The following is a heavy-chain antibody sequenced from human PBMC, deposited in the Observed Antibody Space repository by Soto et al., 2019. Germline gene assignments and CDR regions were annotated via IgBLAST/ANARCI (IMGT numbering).Heavy chain of an antibody. J-gene: IGHJ5*02. D-gene: IGHD2-15*01. CDR2: INPNSGGT. CDR1: GYTFTGYY. CDR3: ARDHLLTYRLPTTYCSGGSCYRPRGYNWFDP. V-gene: IGHV1-2*02. Sequence: ASVKVSCKASGYTFTGYYMHWVRQAPGQGLEWMGWINPNSGGTNYAQKFQGRVTMTRDTSISTAYMELSRLRSDDTAVYYCARDHLLTYRLPTTYCSGGSCYRPRGYNWFDPWGQGTLVTVSS.